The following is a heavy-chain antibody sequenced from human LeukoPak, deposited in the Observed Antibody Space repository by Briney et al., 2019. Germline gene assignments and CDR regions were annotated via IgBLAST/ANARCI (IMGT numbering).Heavy chain of an antibody. CDR1: GYTFTSYD. V-gene: IGHV1-8*03. CDR3: ARRAFGQWLVQDWFDP. J-gene: IGHJ5*02. CDR2: MNPNSGNT. Sequence: ASVKVSCKASGYTFTSYDINWVRQATGQGLEWMGWMNPNSGNTGYAQKFQGRVTITRNTSISTAYMELSSLRSEDTAVYYCARRAFGQWLVQDWFDPWGQGTLVTVSS. D-gene: IGHD6-19*01.